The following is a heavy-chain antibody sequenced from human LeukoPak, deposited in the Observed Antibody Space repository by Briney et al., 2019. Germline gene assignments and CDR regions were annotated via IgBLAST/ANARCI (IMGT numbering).Heavy chain of an antibody. CDR1: GGSISSSNW. CDR2: IYHSGST. D-gene: IGHD3-22*01. V-gene: IGHV4-4*02. CDR3: ARGHYDSSGYYYYYYYYGMDV. J-gene: IGHJ6*02. Sequence: SETLSLTCAVSGGSISSSNWWSWVRQPPGKGLEWIGEIYHSGSTNYNPSLKSRVTISVDKSKNQFSLKLSSVTAADTAVYYCARGHYDSSGYYYYYYYYGMDVWGQGTTVTVSS.